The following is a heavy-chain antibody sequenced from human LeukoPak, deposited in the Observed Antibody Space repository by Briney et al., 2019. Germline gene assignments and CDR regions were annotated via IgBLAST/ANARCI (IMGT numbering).Heavy chain of an antibody. J-gene: IGHJ4*02. V-gene: IGHV3-21*01. CDR3: ARDLGGNIYDSSGYSPGPFDY. CDR1: GFTLSYYW. D-gene: IGHD3-22*01. Sequence: GGSLRLSCAASGFTLSYYWMSWVRQAPGKGLEWVSSISSSSSYIYYADSVKGRFTISRDNAKNSLYLQMNSLRAEDAAVYYCARDLGGNIYDSSGYSPGPFDYWGQGTLVTVSS. CDR2: ISSSSSYI.